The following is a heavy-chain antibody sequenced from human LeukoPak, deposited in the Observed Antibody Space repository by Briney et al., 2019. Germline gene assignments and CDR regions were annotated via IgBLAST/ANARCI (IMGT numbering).Heavy chain of an antibody. CDR2: ISYDGSNK. V-gene: IGHV3-30-3*01. D-gene: IGHD3-22*01. CDR1: GFTFSSYA. CDR3: AKDFYYDSSGYFVY. Sequence: GGSLRLSCAASGFTFSSYAMHWVRQAPGKGLEWVAVISYDGSNKYYADSVKGRFTISRDNSKNTLYLQMNSLRAEDTAVYYCAKDFYYDSSGYFVYWGQGTLVTVSS. J-gene: IGHJ4*02.